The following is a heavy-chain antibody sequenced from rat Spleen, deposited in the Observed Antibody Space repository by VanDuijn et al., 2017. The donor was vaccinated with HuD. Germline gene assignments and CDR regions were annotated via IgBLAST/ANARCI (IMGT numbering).Heavy chain of an antibody. CDR2: INKDNSTI. V-gene: IGHV4-2*01. Sequence: EVKLVESGGGLVQPGRSLRLSCAASGFNFNDYWMGWVRQAPGKGLEWIGEINKDNSTINYTPSLKDKFTISRDSAQNTLYLQMSKLGSEDTAIYYCAREYTTDYYYFRLVMDAWGQGASVTVSS. D-gene: IGHD1-6*01. J-gene: IGHJ4*01. CDR1: GFNFNDYW. CDR3: AREYTTDYYYFRLVMDA.